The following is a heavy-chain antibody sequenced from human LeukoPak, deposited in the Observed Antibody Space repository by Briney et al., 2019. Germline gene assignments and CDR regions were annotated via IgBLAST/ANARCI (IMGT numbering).Heavy chain of an antibody. J-gene: IGHJ4*02. Sequence: GGSLRLSCAASGVTFSSYALHWVRQAPGKGLEWVAVISYDGSNKYYGDSVKGRFTISRDNSKNTLYLQMNSLRAEDTAVYYCARQGSVVAANFDYWGQGTLVTVSS. D-gene: IGHD2-15*01. V-gene: IGHV3-30-3*01. CDR1: GVTFSSYA. CDR3: ARQGSVVAANFDY. CDR2: ISYDGSNK.